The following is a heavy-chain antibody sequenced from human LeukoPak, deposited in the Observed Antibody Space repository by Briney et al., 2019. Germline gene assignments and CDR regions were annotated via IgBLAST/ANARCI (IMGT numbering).Heavy chain of an antibody. CDR1: GFTFSSYS. V-gene: IGHV3-21*01. D-gene: IGHD6-19*01. CDR3: ARDQSIIAVASN. J-gene: IGHJ4*02. Sequence: GGSLRLSCAASGFTFSSYSMNWVRQAPGKGLEGVSSISSSSSYIYYADSVKGRFTISRDNAKNSLHLQMNSLRAEDTAVYYCARDQSIIAVASNWGQGTLVTVSS. CDR2: ISSSSSYI.